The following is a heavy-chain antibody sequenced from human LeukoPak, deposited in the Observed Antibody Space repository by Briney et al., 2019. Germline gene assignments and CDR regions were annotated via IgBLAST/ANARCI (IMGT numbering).Heavy chain of an antibody. CDR2: IYTSGST. J-gene: IGHJ6*03. CDR1: GGSISSYY. Sequence: SETLSLTCTVSGGSISSYYWSWIRQPAGKGLEWIGRIYTSGSTNYNPSLKSRVTMSVDTSKNQFSLKLSSVTAADTAVYYCARDSVVVPAAHYYMDVWGKGTTVTVSS. V-gene: IGHV4-4*07. CDR3: ARDSVVVPAAHYYMDV. D-gene: IGHD2-2*01.